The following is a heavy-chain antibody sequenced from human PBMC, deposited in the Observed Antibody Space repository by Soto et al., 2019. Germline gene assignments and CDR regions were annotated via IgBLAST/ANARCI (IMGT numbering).Heavy chain of an antibody. D-gene: IGHD3-9*01. J-gene: IGHJ6*02. V-gene: IGHV4-59*08. Sequence: QVQLQESGPGLVKTSETLSLTCSVSGGSITSDYWSWLRQPPGKGLEWIGHMPHSGNTKYNTSLKRQVTISLDTSKKRFSLRLTSLTAADTAVYYCVRRGYVDYDLGLDDWGQGTTVTVSS. CDR1: GGSITSDY. CDR2: MPHSGNT. CDR3: VRRGYVDYDLGLDD.